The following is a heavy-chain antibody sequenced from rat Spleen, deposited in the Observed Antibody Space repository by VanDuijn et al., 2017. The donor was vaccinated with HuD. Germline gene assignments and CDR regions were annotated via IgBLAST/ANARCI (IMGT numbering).Heavy chain of an antibody. CDR1: GFSVTSYH. J-gene: IGHJ3*01. V-gene: IGHV2-61*01. D-gene: IGHD1-10*01. Sequence: QVRLKESGPGLVQPSQTLSVTCTVSGFSVTSYHVSWVRQPPGKGLEWVGAIWKGGSTDYNSALKSRLSISRDTSKSQVFLKMNSLQTDDTGTYYCAKHNNYGGFAYWGQGTLVTVSS. CDR3: AKHNNYGGFAY. CDR2: IWKGGST.